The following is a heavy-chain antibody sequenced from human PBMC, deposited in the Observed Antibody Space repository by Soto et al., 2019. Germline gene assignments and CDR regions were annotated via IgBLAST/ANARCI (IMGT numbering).Heavy chain of an antibody. V-gene: IGHV3-9*01. CDR3: AKDEIGVAGNSALDM. J-gene: IGHJ3*02. CDR1: GFNFNNYA. Sequence: EVELVESGGGLVLPGGSLRLSCEASGFNFNNYAMRWVRQAPGKGLEWVSGISWTGETIVYADFVKGRFTISRDKSKSSLYLEMNSLRPEDTALYYCAKDEIGVAGNSALDMWGQGTMVTVSS. CDR2: ISWTGETI. D-gene: IGHD3-22*01.